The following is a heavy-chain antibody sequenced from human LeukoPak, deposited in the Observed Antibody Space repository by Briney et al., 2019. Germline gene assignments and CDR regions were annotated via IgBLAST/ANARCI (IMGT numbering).Heavy chain of an antibody. CDR3: ARDLICSNTSCYSYYYGMDV. CDR2: ISSSSSYI. Sequence: GGSLRLSCAASGFTFSSYSMNWVRQAPGKGLEWVSSISSSSSYIYYADSVKGRFTISRDNAKNSLYLQMNSLRAEDTAVYYCARDLICSNTSCYSYYYGMDVWGKGTTVTVSS. CDR1: GFTFSSYS. D-gene: IGHD2-2*01. J-gene: IGHJ6*04. V-gene: IGHV3-21*01.